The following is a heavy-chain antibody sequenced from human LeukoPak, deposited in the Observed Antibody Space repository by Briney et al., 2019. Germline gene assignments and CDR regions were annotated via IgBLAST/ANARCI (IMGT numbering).Heavy chain of an antibody. CDR3: ATERGYSSGWYWFDP. D-gene: IGHD6-19*01. CDR1: GGSISSYY. V-gene: IGHV4-59*01. J-gene: IGHJ5*02. Sequence: SETLSLTCTVSGGSISSYYWSWIRQPPGKGLEWIGYIYYSGSTNYNPSLKSRVTISVDTSKNQFSLKLSSVTAADTAVYYCATERGYSSGWYWFDPWGQGTLVTVSS. CDR2: IYYSGST.